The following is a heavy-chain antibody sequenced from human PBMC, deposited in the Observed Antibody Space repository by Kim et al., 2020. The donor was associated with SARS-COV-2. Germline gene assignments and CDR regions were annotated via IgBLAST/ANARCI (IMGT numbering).Heavy chain of an antibody. V-gene: IGHV1-69*13. CDR2: IIPIFGTA. D-gene: IGHD2-15*01. J-gene: IGHJ4*02. Sequence: SVKVSCKASGGTFSSYAISWVRQAPGQGLEWMGGIIPIFGTANYAQKFQGRVTITADESTSTAYMELSSLRSEDTAVYYCARDRPYCSGGSCYSYYYDSSGPPRPYYFDYWGQGTLVTVSS. CDR3: ARDRPYCSGGSCYSYYYDSSGPPRPYYFDY. CDR1: GGTFSSYA.